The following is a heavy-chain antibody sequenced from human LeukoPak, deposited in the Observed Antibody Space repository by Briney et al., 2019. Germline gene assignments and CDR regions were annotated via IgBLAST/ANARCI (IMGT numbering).Heavy chain of an antibody. D-gene: IGHD6-13*01. CDR2: MNPNSGNT. J-gene: IGHJ4*02. V-gene: IGHV1-8*03. Sequence: VASVKVSCKASGGTFTSYDINWVRQATGQGLEWMGWMNPNSGNTGYAQKFQGRVTITRNTSISTAYMELSSLRSEDTAVYYCARGLVSSRIAAADYYFDYWGQGTLVTVSS. CDR3: ARGLVSSRIAAADYYFDY. CDR1: GGTFTSYD.